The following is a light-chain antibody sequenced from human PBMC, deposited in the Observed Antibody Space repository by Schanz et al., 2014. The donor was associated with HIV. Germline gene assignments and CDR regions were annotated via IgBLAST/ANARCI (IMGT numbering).Light chain of an antibody. CDR2: QAS. CDR3: QQYDRLRT. CDR1: QTIGRL. V-gene: IGKV1-5*03. Sequence: IQMTQSPSTVSASVGDRVTITCRASQTIGRLLAWYQQRPGRAPNLLIYQASALETGVPSRFSGSGSGTEFTLTISGLQPDDFATYFCQQYDRLRTFGQGTKVEIK. J-gene: IGKJ1*01.